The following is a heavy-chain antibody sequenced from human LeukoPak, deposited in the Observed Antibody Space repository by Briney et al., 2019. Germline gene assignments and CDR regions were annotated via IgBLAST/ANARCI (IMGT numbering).Heavy chain of an antibody. V-gene: IGHV1-46*01. CDR3: AREDYYDSSGAFDI. Sequence: GASVKVSCKASGGTFSSYTISWVRQAPGQGLEWMGIINPSGGSTSYAQKFQGRVTMTRDMSTSTVYMELSSLRSEDTAVYYCAREDYYDSSGAFDIWGQGTMVTVSS. J-gene: IGHJ3*02. CDR1: GGTFSSYT. D-gene: IGHD3-22*01. CDR2: INPSGGST.